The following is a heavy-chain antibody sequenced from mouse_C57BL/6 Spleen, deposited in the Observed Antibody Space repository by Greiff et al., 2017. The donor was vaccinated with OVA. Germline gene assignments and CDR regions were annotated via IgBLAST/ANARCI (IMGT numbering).Heavy chain of an antibody. CDR1: GYTFTSYD. J-gene: IGHJ2*01. CDR3: AREELGHY. V-gene: IGHV1-85*01. D-gene: IGHD4-1*01. CDR2: IYPRDGST. Sequence: QVQLQQPGAELVRPGTSVKLSCKASGYTFTSYDINWVKQRPGQGLEWIGWIYPRDGSTKYNEKFKGKATLTVDTSSSTAYMELHSLTSEDSAVYFCAREELGHYWGQGTTLTVSS.